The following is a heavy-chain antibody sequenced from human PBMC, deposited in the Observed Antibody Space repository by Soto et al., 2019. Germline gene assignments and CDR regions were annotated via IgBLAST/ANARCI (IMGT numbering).Heavy chain of an antibody. D-gene: IGHD3-22*01. CDR1: GFTFSSYG. V-gene: IGHV3-30*18. CDR2: ISYDGSNK. J-gene: IGHJ4*02. Sequence: PGGSLRLSCAASGFTFSSYGMHWVRQAPGKGLEWVAVISYDGSNKYYADSVKGRFTISRDNSKNTLYLQMNSLRAEDTAVYYCAKDLYFYDSSGSFKSDYPGQGTLVTVS. CDR3: AKDLYFYDSSGSFKSDY.